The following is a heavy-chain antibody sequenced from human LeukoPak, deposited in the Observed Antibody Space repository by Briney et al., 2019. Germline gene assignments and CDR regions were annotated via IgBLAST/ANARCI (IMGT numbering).Heavy chain of an antibody. CDR1: GFTFFTYW. CDR3: ARGRGSYYYYMDV. V-gene: IGHV3-38-3*01. CDR2: ISGGST. Sequence: PGGSLRLSCEASGFTFFTYWMSWVRQAPGKGLEWVSSISGGSTYYADSRKGRFTISRDNSKNTLHLQMNSLRAEDTAVYYCARGRGSYYYYMDVWGKGTTVTISS. J-gene: IGHJ6*03. D-gene: IGHD1-26*01.